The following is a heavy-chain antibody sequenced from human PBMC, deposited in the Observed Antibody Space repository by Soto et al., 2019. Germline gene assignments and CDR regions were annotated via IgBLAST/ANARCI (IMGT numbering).Heavy chain of an antibody. CDR1: GFTFNNYA. D-gene: IGHD3-3*01. CDR3: AREAWASLRFLDNYGMDV. J-gene: IGHJ6*02. V-gene: IGHV3-30-3*01. Sequence: VQLVESGGGVVQPGRSLRLSCVVSGFTFNNYAMHWVRQAPGKGLEWVAVISYDGSNKYYADSVKGRFTISRDNSKNTLYLQMNSLRPEDTAVYYCAREAWASLRFLDNYGMDVWGQGTTVTVSS. CDR2: ISYDGSNK.